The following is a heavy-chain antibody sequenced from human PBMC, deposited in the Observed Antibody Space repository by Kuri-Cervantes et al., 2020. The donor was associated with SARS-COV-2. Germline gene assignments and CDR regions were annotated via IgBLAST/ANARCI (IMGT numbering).Heavy chain of an antibody. D-gene: IGHD5-18*01. CDR2: IYTSGST. V-gene: IGHV4-4*07. CDR3: ARGRYSYGYGWFDP. CDR1: GGSISSYY. Sequence: SETLSLTCTVSGGSISSYYRSWIRQPAGKGLEWIGRIYTSGSTNYNPSLKSRVTMSVDTSKNQFSLKLSSVTAADTAVYYCARGRYSYGYGWFDPWGQGTLVTVSS. J-gene: IGHJ5*02.